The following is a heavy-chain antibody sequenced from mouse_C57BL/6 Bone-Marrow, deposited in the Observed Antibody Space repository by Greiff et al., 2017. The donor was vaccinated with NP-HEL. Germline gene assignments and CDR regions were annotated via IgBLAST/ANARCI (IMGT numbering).Heavy chain of an antibody. CDR1: GYTFTSYW. CDR3: ARKRRITTGVARDY. Sequence: QVQLQQPGAELVRPGSSVKLSCKASGYTFTSYWMDWVKQRPGQGLEWIGNIYPSDSETHYNQKFKDKATLTVDKSSSTAYMQLSSLTSEDSAVYDCARKRRITTGVARDYWGQGTTLTVSS. J-gene: IGHJ2*01. CDR2: IYPSDSET. V-gene: IGHV1-61*01. D-gene: IGHD1-1*01.